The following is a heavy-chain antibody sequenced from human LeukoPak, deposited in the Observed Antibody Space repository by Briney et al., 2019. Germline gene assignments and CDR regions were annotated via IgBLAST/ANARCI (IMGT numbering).Heavy chain of an antibody. V-gene: IGHV3-7*03. CDR2: IKEDGSEK. CDR1: GFTFSSYW. J-gene: IGHJ4*02. CDR3: AKGGKWDVTPFDY. D-gene: IGHD1-26*01. Sequence: GGSLRLSCAASGFTFSSYWMIWVRQAPGKGLEWVANIKEDGSEKRYAESVKGRFTISRDNSRNTLYLQVNSLRAEDTAVYYCAKGGKWDVTPFDYWGQGTLVTVSS.